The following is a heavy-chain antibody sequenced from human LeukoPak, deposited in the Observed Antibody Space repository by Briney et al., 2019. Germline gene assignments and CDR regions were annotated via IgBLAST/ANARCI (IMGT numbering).Heavy chain of an antibody. V-gene: IGHV4-34*01. CDR2: INHSGST. J-gene: IGHJ4*02. D-gene: IGHD2-8*01. Sequence: SETLSLTCAVFGGSSSGYNCTGARQPPGKGREWIGEINHSGSTNYNPSLKSRVPISVDTSKNQFPLKLSSVTATDTAVYYCASGLVPRSRGPYFDYWGQGTLVTVSS. CDR3: ASGLVPRSRGPYFDY. CDR1: GGSSSGYN.